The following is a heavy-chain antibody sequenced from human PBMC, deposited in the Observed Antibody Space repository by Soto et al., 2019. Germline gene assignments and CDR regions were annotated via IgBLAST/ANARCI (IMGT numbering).Heavy chain of an antibody. CDR1: GGSISSGGYY. CDR3: ARGREGFDGMDV. CDR2: INHSGST. D-gene: IGHD3-16*01. J-gene: IGHJ6*02. V-gene: IGHV4-31*03. Sequence: QVQLQESGPGLVKPSQTLSLTCTVSGGSISSGGYYWSWIRQHPGKGLEWIGEINHSGSTNYNPSRKSRVTISVDTSKNQFSLKLSSVTAADTAVYYCARGREGFDGMDVWGQGTTVTVSS.